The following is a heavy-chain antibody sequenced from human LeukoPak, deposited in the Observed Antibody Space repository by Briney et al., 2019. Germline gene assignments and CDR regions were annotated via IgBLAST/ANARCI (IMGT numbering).Heavy chain of an antibody. D-gene: IGHD6-19*01. CDR1: GFTFSSYG. J-gene: IGHJ6*03. Sequence: PGGSLRLSCAASGFTFSSYGMHWVRQAPGKGLEWVAFIRYDGSNKYYADSVKGRFTISRDNSKNTLYLQMNSLRPEDTALYYCARVAVAGRTRSNYYYMDVWGKGTTVTVSS. CDR3: ARVAVAGRTRSNYYYMDV. V-gene: IGHV3-30*02. CDR2: IRYDGSNK.